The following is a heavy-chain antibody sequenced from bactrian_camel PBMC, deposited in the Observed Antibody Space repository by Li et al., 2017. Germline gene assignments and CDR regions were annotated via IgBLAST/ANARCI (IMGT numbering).Heavy chain of an antibody. CDR1: GHTGRMYC. CDR3: VRDGDPGAGFSFDY. Sequence: VQLVESGGGLVQAGGSLRLSCGSSSGHTGRMYCMAWFRLAPGKEREGVVALASDGSTWYADSVKGRFTISKDDLKDTLYLQMNSLKPEDTAVYYCVRDGDPGAGFSFDYWGQGTQVTVS. CDR2: LASDGST. D-gene: IGHD5*01. V-gene: IGHV3S57*01. J-gene: IGHJ6*01.